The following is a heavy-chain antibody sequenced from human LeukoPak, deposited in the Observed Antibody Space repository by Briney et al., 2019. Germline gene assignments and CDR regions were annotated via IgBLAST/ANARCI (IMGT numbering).Heavy chain of an antibody. J-gene: IGHJ4*02. CDR2: IKSKTDGGTT. D-gene: IGHD2-2*01. CDR3: TTSLYCSSTSCDCY. Sequence: PGGSLRLSCAASGFTFSNAWMSWVRQAPGKGLEWVGRIKSKTDGGTTDYAAPVKGRFTISRDDSKNTLYLQMNSLKTEDTAVYYCTTSLYCSSTSCDCYWGQGTLVTVSS. V-gene: IGHV3-15*01. CDR1: GFTFSNAW.